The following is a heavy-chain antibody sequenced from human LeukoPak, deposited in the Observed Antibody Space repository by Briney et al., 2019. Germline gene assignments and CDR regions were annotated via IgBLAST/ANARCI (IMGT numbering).Heavy chain of an antibody. D-gene: IGHD4-23*01. CDR2: IYTSGST. CDR1: GGSISSYY. Sequence: SETLSLTCTVSGGSISSYYWSWIRQPAGKGLEWIGRIYTSGSTNYNPSLKSRVTMSVDTSKNQFSLKLSSVTAADTAVYYCASPYGGNSPDAFDIWGQGTMVTVSS. V-gene: IGHV4-4*07. CDR3: ASPYGGNSPDAFDI. J-gene: IGHJ3*02.